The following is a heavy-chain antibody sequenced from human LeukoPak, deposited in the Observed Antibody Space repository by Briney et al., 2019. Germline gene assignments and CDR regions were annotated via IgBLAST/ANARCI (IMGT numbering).Heavy chain of an antibody. CDR1: GGTFTSYA. CDR2: IIPIFGTA. Sequence: SVKVSCKASGGTFTSYAISWVRQAPGQGLEWMGGIIPIFGTANYAQKFHGRVTITADESTSTAYMELSSLRSEDTAVYYCARGMYRNGSGSYYHFDYWGQGTLVTVSS. V-gene: IGHV1-69*13. CDR3: ARGMYRNGSGSYYHFDY. J-gene: IGHJ4*02. D-gene: IGHD3-10*01.